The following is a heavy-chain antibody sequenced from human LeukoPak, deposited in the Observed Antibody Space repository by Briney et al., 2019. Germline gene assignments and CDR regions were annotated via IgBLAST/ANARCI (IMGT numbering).Heavy chain of an antibody. J-gene: IGHJ6*02. CDR1: AFSVSSNY. D-gene: IGHD3-3*01. Sequence: PGRSLTLSCAASAFSVSSNYMSSVRQAPRKWLEWVIVIYSGGSTYYADSVKGRFTISRHNSKNTLYLQMNSLRAEDTAVYYCARDRTKDFSYYGMDVWGQGTTVTVSS. V-gene: IGHV3-53*04. CDR3: ARDRTKDFSYYGMDV. CDR2: IYSGGST.